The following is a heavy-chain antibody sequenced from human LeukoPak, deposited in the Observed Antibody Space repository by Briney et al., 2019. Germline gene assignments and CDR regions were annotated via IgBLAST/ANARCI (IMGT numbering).Heavy chain of an antibody. J-gene: IGHJ5*02. CDR2: IYHSGST. V-gene: IGHV4-59*08. CDR1: GGSISDYY. Sequence: PSETLSLTCTVSGGSISDYYLSWLRQPPGKELEWIGYIYHSGSTNYKSSLKSRVTISVDTSKNQVSLKLSSVTAADTAVYYCARHRDIEVVTPASMDWIDPWGQGTLVTVSS. CDR3: ARHRDIEVVTPASMDWIDP. D-gene: IGHD2-2*01.